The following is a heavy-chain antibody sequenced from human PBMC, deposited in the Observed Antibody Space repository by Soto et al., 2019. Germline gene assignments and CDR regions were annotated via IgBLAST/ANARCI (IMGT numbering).Heavy chain of an antibody. Sequence: SETLSLTCAVSGGSISSGGYSWSWIRQPPGKGLEWIGYIYHSGSTYYNPSLRSRVTISVDRSKNQFSLKLSSVTAADTAVYYCARAGGLGAVAADYWGQGTLVTVSS. CDR2: IYHSGST. V-gene: IGHV4-30-2*01. CDR1: GGSISSGGYS. D-gene: IGHD6-19*01. J-gene: IGHJ4*02. CDR3: ARAGGLGAVAADY.